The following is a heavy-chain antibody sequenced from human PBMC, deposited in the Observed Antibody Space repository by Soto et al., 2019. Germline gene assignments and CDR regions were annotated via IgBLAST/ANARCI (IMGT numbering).Heavy chain of an antibody. J-gene: IGHJ4*02. D-gene: IGHD6-6*01. Sequence: QVQLVESGGGVVQPGRSLRLSCAASGFTFSNYAMHWVRQAPGKGLEWVALISYDGSNKYYADSVKGRFTISRDNSENTLYLQMNSLRAEDTAVYYCAKGLIGEYSSSSRQWGQGTLVTVSS. CDR1: GFTFSNYA. CDR3: AKGLIGEYSSSSRQ. CDR2: ISYDGSNK. V-gene: IGHV3-30*18.